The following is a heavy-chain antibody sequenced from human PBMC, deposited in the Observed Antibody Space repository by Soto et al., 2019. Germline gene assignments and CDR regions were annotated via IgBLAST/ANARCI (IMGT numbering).Heavy chain of an antibody. Sequence: SVKVSCKASGGTFSSYAISWVRQAPGQGLEWMGGIIPIFGTANYAQKFQGRVTITADESTSTAYMELSSLRSEDTAVYYCASSVVVITAPFDYWGQGTLVTVSS. J-gene: IGHJ4*02. CDR1: GGTFSSYA. CDR2: IIPIFGTA. CDR3: ASSVVVITAPFDY. D-gene: IGHD3-22*01. V-gene: IGHV1-69*13.